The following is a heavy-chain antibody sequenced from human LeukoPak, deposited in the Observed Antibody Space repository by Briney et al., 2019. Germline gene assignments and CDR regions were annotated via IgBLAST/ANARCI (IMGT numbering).Heavy chain of an antibody. CDR3: ARGTTRRGYSCSSGDY. CDR1: GYTFTSYD. Sequence: ASVKVSCKASGYTFTSYDINWVRQTTGQGLEWMGWMNPNSGNTGYAQKFQGRVTMTRNTSISTAYMELSSLRSEDTAVYYCARGTTRRGYSCSSGDYWGQGTLVTVSS. J-gene: IGHJ4*02. CDR2: MNPNSGNT. D-gene: IGHD6-6*01. V-gene: IGHV1-8*01.